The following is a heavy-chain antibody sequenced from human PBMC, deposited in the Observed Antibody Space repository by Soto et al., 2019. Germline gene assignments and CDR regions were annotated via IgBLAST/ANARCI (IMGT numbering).Heavy chain of an antibody. CDR3: ASRGDYDPLFDY. J-gene: IGHJ4*02. Sequence: QVQLQESGPGLVKPSETLSLTCTVSGASIRSYFWSWIRQPPGKGLEWIGYIYYSGSTNYNPSLKTRVTTSIDTSKSQFSLKLTSVTAADTAIYYCASRGDYDPLFDYWGQGTLVTVSS. V-gene: IGHV4-59*01. CDR1: GASIRSYF. CDR2: IYYSGST. D-gene: IGHD3-16*01.